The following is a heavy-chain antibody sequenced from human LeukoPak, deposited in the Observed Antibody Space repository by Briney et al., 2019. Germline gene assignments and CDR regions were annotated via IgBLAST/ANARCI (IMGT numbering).Heavy chain of an antibody. CDR1: GGTFSSYA. Sequence: GASVKVSCKASGGTFSSYAISWVRQAPGQGLEWMGGIVPIFGTANYAQKFQGRVTITADESTSTAYMELSSLRSEDTAVYYCARVKYYYDSSGHYYVSEYYFDYWGQGTLVTVSS. J-gene: IGHJ4*02. D-gene: IGHD3-22*01. V-gene: IGHV1-69*13. CDR2: IVPIFGTA. CDR3: ARVKYYYDSSGHYYVSEYYFDY.